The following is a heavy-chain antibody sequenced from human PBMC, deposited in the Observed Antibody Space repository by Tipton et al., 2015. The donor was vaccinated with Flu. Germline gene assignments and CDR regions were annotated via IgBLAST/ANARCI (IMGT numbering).Heavy chain of an antibody. D-gene: IGHD6-19*01. Sequence: TLSLTCTVSGGSISSSSYYWGWIRQPPGKGLEWIGSIYYSGSTYYNPSLKSRVTISVDTPKNQFSLKLSSVTAADTAVYYCARGPGRYSSGWYFVDYWGQGTLVTVSS. CDR3: ARGPGRYSSGWYFVDY. CDR1: GGSISSSSYY. CDR2: IYYSGST. V-gene: IGHV4-39*07. J-gene: IGHJ4*02.